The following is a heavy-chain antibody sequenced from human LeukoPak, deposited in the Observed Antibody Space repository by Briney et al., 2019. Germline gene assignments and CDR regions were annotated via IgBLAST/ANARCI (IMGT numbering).Heavy chain of an antibody. J-gene: IGHJ4*02. V-gene: IGHV4-59*08. D-gene: IGHD1-1*01. CDR1: GGSISSYY. CDR3: ARWSGWNDPYYFDY. Sequence: SETLSLTCTVSGGSISSYYWSWIRQPPGEGLEWMGYIYYSGSTNYNPSLKSRVTISVDTSKNQFSLKLSSVTAADTAVYYCARWSGWNDPYYFDYWGQGTLVTVSS. CDR2: IYYSGST.